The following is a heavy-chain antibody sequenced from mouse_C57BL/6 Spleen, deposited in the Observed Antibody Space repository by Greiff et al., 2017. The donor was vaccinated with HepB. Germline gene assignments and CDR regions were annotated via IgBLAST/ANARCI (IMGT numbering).Heavy chain of an antibody. CDR2: IYPGDGDT. V-gene: IGHV1-82*01. CDR1: GYAFSSSW. J-gene: IGHJ4*01. Sequence: QVQLQQSGPELVKPGASVKISCKASGYAFSSSWMNWVKQRPGKGREWIGGIYPGDGDTNYNGKFKGKATLTADKSSSTAYMQLSSLTAEDSAVYFCARLYAMDYWGQGTSVTVSS. CDR3: ARLYAMDY.